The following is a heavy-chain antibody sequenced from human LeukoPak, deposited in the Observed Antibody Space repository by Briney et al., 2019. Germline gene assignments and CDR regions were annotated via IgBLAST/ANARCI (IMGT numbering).Heavy chain of an antibody. CDR3: ARDARDGYTSPYFDY. J-gene: IGHJ4*02. CDR1: GFTFSSYE. D-gene: IGHD5-24*01. CDR2: ISSSGSTI. Sequence: GGSLRLSCAASGFTFSSYEMNWVRQAPGKGLEWVSYISSSGSTIYHADSVKGRFTISRDNAKNSLYLQMNSLRAEDTAVYYCARDARDGYTSPYFDYWGQGTLVTVSS. V-gene: IGHV3-48*03.